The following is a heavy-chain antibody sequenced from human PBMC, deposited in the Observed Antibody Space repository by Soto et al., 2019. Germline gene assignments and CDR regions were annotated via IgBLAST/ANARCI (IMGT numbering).Heavy chain of an antibody. CDR1: GFTGSSNY. Sequence: GGSLRLSCAASGFTGSSNYMSWVRQAPGKGLEWVSVIYSGGSTYYADSVKGRFTISRDNSKNTLYLQMNSLRAEDTAVYYCARARGYYDFWSGYYIDYWGQGTLVTVSS. J-gene: IGHJ4*02. CDR2: IYSGGST. V-gene: IGHV3-53*01. D-gene: IGHD3-3*01. CDR3: ARARGYYDFWSGYYIDY.